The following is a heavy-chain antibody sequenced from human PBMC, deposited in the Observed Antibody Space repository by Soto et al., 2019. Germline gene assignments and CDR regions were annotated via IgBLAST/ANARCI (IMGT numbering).Heavy chain of an antibody. V-gene: IGHV4-59*01. CDR2: ISYSGST. CDR1: GDSIYNYF. Sequence: QVQLQESGPGLVKPSETMSLTCTISGDSIYNYFWNWIRQTPGKGLEWIGYISYSGSTSYNPSLQSRVTISSDTSKNHFSLKLSSVTAADTAVYYCARARQRDTGRGLDVWGQGTTVTVSS. J-gene: IGHJ6*02. D-gene: IGHD5-18*01. CDR3: ARARQRDTGRGLDV.